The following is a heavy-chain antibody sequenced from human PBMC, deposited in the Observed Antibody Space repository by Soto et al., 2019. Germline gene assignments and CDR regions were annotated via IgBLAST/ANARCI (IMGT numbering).Heavy chain of an antibody. CDR1: GFTVSSNY. J-gene: IGHJ6*02. D-gene: IGHD3-3*01. CDR2: ISRSGGRT. Sequence: PGGSLRLSFAASGFTVSSNYLSCLRHAPGKGLEWVSVISRSGGRTYYADSVNGRFTISIDXXTNTLYLYLNSLRAKDTAVYYCAKALRVITIFGLVIKCQGYYYYGLDVWPQGTTVPVS. CDR3: AKALRVITIFGLVIKCQGYYYYGLDV. V-gene: IGHV3-23*01.